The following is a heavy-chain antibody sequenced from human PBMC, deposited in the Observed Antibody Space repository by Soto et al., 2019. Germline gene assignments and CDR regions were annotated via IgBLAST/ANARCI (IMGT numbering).Heavy chain of an antibody. J-gene: IGHJ1*01. CDR3: ARGPDRYYYDSSGYEYFQH. CDR2: IYYSGST. Sequence: SETLSLTCTVSGGSISSGGYYWSWIRQHPGKGLEWIGYIYYSGSTYYNPSLKSRVTLSVDTSKNQFSLKLSSVTAADTAVYYCARGPDRYYYDSSGYEYFQHWGQGTLVTVSS. V-gene: IGHV4-31*03. CDR1: GGSISSGGYY. D-gene: IGHD3-22*01.